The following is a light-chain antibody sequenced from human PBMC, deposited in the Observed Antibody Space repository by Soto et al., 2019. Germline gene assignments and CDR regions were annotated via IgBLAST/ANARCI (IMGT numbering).Light chain of an antibody. V-gene: IGKV1D-12*01. J-gene: IGKJ5*01. Sequence: DIQMTQSPSSVSASVGDRVTITCRASQGISNWLAWYQQKPGKAPKLLIYAASNLQSGVPSRFSGSGSGTDFTLTISSLQPEDFATYYCLQANSFPSITFGQGTRLDI. CDR2: AAS. CDR3: LQANSFPSIT. CDR1: QGISNW.